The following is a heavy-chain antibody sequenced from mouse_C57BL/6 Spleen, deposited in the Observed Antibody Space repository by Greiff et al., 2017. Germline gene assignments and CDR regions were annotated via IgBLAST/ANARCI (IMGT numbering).Heavy chain of an antibody. D-gene: IGHD3-2*02. CDR1: GYTFTSYW. Sequence: QVQLQQSGAELAKPGASVKLSCKASGYTFTSYWMHWVNQRPGQGLEWIGYINPSSGYTTYNPTFYDKATLTADKSSSTAYMQLSSLTYEDSAVYYCARTGQAYAMDYWGQGTSVTVSS. CDR2: INPSSGYT. V-gene: IGHV1-7*01. J-gene: IGHJ4*01. CDR3: ARTGQAYAMDY.